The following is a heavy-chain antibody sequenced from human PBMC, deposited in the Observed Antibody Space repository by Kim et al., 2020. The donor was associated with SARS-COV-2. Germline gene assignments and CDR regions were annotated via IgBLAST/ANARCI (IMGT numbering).Heavy chain of an antibody. CDR3: ARDIVVVPAAHSYWYFDL. J-gene: IGHJ2*01. V-gene: IGHV1-3*01. CDR1: GYTFTSYA. CDR2: INAGNGNT. Sequence: ASVKVSCKASGYTFTSYAMHWVRQAPGQRLEWMGWINAGNGNTKYSQKFQGRVTITRDTSASTAYMELSSLRSEDTAVYYCARDIVVVPAAHSYWYFDLWGRGTLVTVSS. D-gene: IGHD2-2*01.